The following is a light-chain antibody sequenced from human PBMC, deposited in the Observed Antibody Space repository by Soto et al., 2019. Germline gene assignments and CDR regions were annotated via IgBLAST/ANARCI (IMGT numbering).Light chain of an antibody. J-gene: IGLJ2*01. Sequence: QSVLTQPPSVSGAPGQRVTISCTGSSSNLGAGFHVHWYQQLPGTAPKLLIYGNSNRPSGVPDRFSGSKSDTSASLAITGLQAEDEADYYCQSYDSSLSSCVFGGGTKVTVL. CDR1: SSNLGAGFH. CDR3: QSYDSSLSSCV. V-gene: IGLV1-40*01. CDR2: GNS.